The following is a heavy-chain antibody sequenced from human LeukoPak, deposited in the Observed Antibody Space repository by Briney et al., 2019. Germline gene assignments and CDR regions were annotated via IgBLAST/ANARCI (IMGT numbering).Heavy chain of an antibody. CDR3: ARHGGHEDYGDPEVDY. D-gene: IGHD4-17*01. CDR1: GASISNYY. Sequence: KPAGTLSLTCTVSGASISNYYWSWVRQPPGKGLEWIGYIYYSGSTNYNHSLHSRVTISVDTSKNQFSLRLSSVTAADTAVYYCARHGGHEDYGDPEVDYWGQGTLVTLPS. V-gene: IGHV4-59*08. J-gene: IGHJ4*02. CDR2: IYYSGST.